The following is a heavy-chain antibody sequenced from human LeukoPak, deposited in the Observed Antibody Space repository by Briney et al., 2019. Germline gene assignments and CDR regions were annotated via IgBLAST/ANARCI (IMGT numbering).Heavy chain of an antibody. V-gene: IGHV4-34*01. D-gene: IGHD6-13*01. J-gene: IGHJ4*02. CDR2: IYHSGST. CDR1: GGSFSGYY. CDR3: ARESIAAASTEY. Sequence: PSETLSLTCAVYGGSFSGYYWSWIRQPPGKGLEWIGYIYHSGSTYYNPSLKSRVTISVDRSKNQFSLKLSSVTAADTAVYYCARESIAAASTEYWGQGTLVTVSS.